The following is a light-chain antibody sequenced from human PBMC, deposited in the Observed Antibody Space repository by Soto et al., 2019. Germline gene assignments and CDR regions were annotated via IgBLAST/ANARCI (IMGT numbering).Light chain of an antibody. CDR1: QGISNY. Sequence: DIQMTQSPSSLSASVGDRVTITCRASQGISNYLAWYQQKPGKVPKLLIYAASTLQSGVPSRFSGSGSGTDFTLTISSLLPEDVATYYCQKYNSAPLFTFGPGTKVDI. V-gene: IGKV1-27*01. CDR2: AAS. J-gene: IGKJ3*01. CDR3: QKYNSAPLFT.